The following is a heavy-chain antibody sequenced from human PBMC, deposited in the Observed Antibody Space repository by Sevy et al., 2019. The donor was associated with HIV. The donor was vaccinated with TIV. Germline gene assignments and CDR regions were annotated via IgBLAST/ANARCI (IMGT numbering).Heavy chain of an antibody. CDR2: ISYDGNNR. Sequence: GGSLRLSCSASGFTFRSYGMHWVRQAPDMGLEWVALISYDGNNRYYADSVKGRFTISRDNSKNTLYLQMNSLRPEDTAVYFCAKDQEMVSAILDYWGQETLVTVSS. D-gene: IGHD2-8*01. CDR1: GFTFRSYG. J-gene: IGHJ4*02. V-gene: IGHV3-30*18. CDR3: AKDQEMVSAILDY.